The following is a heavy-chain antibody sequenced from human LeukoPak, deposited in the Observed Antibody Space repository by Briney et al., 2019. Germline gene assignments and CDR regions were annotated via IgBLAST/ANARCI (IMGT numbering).Heavy chain of an antibody. CDR1: DDSISSSAYF. D-gene: IGHD5-18*01. Sequence: PSETLSLTCTVSDDSISSSAYFWAWIRQPPGKGLEWIASISYTGSTYYNPFLKSRLTISVDTSKNQFSLRLSSVTAADTAVYRCARLRAMVGTFDSWGQGALVTASS. CDR3: ARLRAMVGTFDS. CDR2: ISYTGST. V-gene: IGHV4-39*01. J-gene: IGHJ4*02.